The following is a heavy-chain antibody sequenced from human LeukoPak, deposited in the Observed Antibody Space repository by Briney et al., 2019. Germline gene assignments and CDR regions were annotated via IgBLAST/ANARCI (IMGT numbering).Heavy chain of an antibody. J-gene: IGHJ4*02. CDR3: AKVGTTAHHYFDY. D-gene: IGHD1-1*01. CDR1: GFTFSSYA. V-gene: IGHV3-23*01. Sequence: GGSLRLSCAASGFTFSSYAMSWVRQAPGKGLEWVSGINGRGGSTYYADSVKGRFTISRDNSKNTLYLQMNSLRAEDTAVYYCAKVGTTAHHYFDYWGQGTLVTVSS. CDR2: INGRGGST.